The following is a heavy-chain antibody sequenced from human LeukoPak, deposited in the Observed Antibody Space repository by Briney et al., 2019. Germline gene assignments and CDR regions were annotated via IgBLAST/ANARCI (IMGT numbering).Heavy chain of an antibody. CDR3: ARETYYYGSGSSGGMDV. D-gene: IGHD3-10*01. Sequence: ASVKVSCKASGYTFTGYYMHWVRQAPGQGLEWVGWINPNSGGTNYAQKFQGWVTMTRDTSISTAYMELSRLRSDDTAVYYCARETYYYGSGSSGGMDVWGQGTTVTASS. V-gene: IGHV1-2*04. CDR2: INPNSGGT. J-gene: IGHJ6*02. CDR1: GYTFTGYY.